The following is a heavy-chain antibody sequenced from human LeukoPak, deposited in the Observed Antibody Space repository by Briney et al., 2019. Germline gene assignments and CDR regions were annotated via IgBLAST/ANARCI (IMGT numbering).Heavy chain of an antibody. CDR1: GFDFSSYA. CDR3: AIPPLSGTGSSRPLAGMDV. D-gene: IGHD3-10*01. J-gene: IGHJ6*02. V-gene: IGHV3-23*01. CDR2: ISGSGGST. Sequence: GGSLRLSCAASGFDFSSYAMSWVRQAPGKGLEWVSAISGSGGSTYYADSVKGRFTISRDNARNSLYLQMNSLRAEDTAVYYCAIPPLSGTGSSRPLAGMDVWGQGITVTVSS.